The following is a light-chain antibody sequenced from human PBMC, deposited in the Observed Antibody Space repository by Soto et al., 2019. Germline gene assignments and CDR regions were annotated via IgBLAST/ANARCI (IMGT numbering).Light chain of an antibody. CDR1: QSVSSK. J-gene: IGKJ1*01. V-gene: IGKV3-15*01. CDR2: GAS. Sequence: EIVMTQSPATLSVSPGEGATLSCRASQSVSSKLAWYQQKPGQAPRLLIYGASTRATGIPARFSGSGSGTDVTLIISSLQSEDSAVYYCQQYNSWLWTFGQGTKVEIK. CDR3: QQYNSWLWT.